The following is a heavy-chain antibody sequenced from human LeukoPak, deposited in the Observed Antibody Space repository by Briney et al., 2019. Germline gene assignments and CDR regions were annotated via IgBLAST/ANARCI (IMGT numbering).Heavy chain of an antibody. Sequence: ASVKVSCKASGYTSTSYGISWVRQAPGQGLEWMGWISGHNGNTNYVESLQGRVTMTTDTFTTTAYMELRSLRSDDTAVYYCVRDLRAAAGTDFDYWGQGTLVTVSS. D-gene: IGHD6-13*01. CDR1: GYTSTSYG. V-gene: IGHV1-18*01. CDR3: VRDLRAAAGTDFDY. J-gene: IGHJ4*02. CDR2: ISGHNGNT.